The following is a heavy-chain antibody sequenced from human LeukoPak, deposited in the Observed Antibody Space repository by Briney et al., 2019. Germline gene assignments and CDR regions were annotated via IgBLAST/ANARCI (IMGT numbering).Heavy chain of an antibody. CDR3: AGVRGKYYYGSGSYFRNPYFDY. CDR2: IYYSGST. V-gene: IGHV4-61*01. J-gene: IGHJ4*02. Sequence: PSETLSLTCTVSGGSVSSGSYYWSWIRQPPGKGLEWIGYIYYSGSTNYNPSLKSRVTISVDTSKNQFSLKLSSVTAADTAVYYRAGVRGKYYYGSGSYFRNPYFDYWGQGTLVTVSS. D-gene: IGHD3-10*01. CDR1: GGSVSSGSYY.